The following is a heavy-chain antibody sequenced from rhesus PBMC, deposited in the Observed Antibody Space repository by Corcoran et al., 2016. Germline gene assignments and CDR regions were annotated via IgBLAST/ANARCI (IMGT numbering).Heavy chain of an antibody. CDR3: ARRSGSYYYFDY. CDR2: IYGGSGST. CDR1: GGSISSNY. J-gene: IGHJ4*01. Sequence: QVQLQESGPGLVKPSETLSLTCAVSGGSISSNYWTGIRPSPGKGLEWIGYIYGGSGSTSYNPSLKSRVTISTDTSKNQFSLKLSSVTAADTAVYYCARRSGSYYYFDYWGQGVLVTVSS. V-gene: IGHV4-147*01. D-gene: IGHD3-16*01.